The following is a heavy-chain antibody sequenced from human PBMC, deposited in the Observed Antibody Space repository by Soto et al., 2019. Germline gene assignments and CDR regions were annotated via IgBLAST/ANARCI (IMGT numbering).Heavy chain of an antibody. Sequence: EVQLLESGGGLVQPGGSLRLSCAASGFTFSSYAMSWVRQAPGKGLEWVSAISGSGGSTYYADSVKGRFTISRDNSKNPLYLQMNSLRAEDTAVYYCAKIEGVVTAIHHFDYWGQGTLVTVSS. CDR2: ISGSGGST. J-gene: IGHJ4*02. D-gene: IGHD2-21*02. CDR1: GFTFSSYA. V-gene: IGHV3-23*01. CDR3: AKIEGVVTAIHHFDY.